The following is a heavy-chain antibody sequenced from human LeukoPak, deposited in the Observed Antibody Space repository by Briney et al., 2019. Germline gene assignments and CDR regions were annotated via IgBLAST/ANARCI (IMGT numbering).Heavy chain of an antibody. V-gene: IGHV3-23*01. CDR3: AKDQYGSGNYFDY. J-gene: IGHJ4*02. CDR2: ISGSGGRT. Sequence: GGSLRLSCAASRFTFSGYAMSWVRQAPGKGLEWVSTISGSGGRTYYAASVKGRFTISRDNSKNALYLQMNSLRVEDTAVYYCAKDQYGSGNYFDYWGQGTLVTVSS. D-gene: IGHD3-10*01. CDR1: RFTFSGYA.